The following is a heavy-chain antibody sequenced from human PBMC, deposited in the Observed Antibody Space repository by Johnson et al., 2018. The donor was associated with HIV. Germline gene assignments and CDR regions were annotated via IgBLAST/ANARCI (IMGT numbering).Heavy chain of an antibody. Sequence: QVQLVESGGGVVQPGKSLRLSCVASGFTFRSSAMHWVRQAPGKGLEWVTLISYDENNKLYADSVKGRFTISRDNSKNTLYLQINSLRAEDTAVYYCARIQYNFWSDPDAFDIWGQGTMVTVSS. CDR3: ARIQYNFWSDPDAFDI. D-gene: IGHD3-3*01. CDR1: GFTFRSSA. V-gene: IGHV3-30*04. J-gene: IGHJ3*02. CDR2: ISYDENNK.